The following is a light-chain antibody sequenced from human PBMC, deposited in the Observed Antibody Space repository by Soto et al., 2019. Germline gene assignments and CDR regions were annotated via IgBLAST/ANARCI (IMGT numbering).Light chain of an antibody. J-gene: IGKJ2*01. CDR2: DAS. CDR3: QQFGSSIPHT. Sequence: EIVLTQSPATLSLSPGERATLSCRASQSVSSYLAWYQQKPGQAPRLLIYDASNRATGIPDRFSGSGSGTDFTLTISRLEPEDFGVYYCQQFGSSIPHTFGQGTKLEIK. CDR1: QSVSSY. V-gene: IGKV3-20*01.